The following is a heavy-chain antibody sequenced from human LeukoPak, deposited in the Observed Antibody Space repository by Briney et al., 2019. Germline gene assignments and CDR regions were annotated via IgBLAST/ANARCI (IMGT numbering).Heavy chain of an antibody. Sequence: SETLSLTCTVSGGSINRTSYYCGWIRQPPGKGLEWIGTIYYTGSTYYNPSLKSRVTISVDTSKNQFSLKLSSVTAADTAVYYCARLASYYYASGSYSWGRGTLVTVSS. D-gene: IGHD3-10*01. CDR3: ARLASYYYASGSYS. CDR1: GGSINRTSYY. CDR2: IYYTGST. V-gene: IGHV4-39*01. J-gene: IGHJ4*02.